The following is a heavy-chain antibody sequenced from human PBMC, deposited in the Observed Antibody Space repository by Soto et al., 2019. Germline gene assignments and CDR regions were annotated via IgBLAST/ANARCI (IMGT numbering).Heavy chain of an antibody. CDR1: GYTFPSYA. CDR2: IIAGNGNT. Sequence: ASVKVSCMASGYTFPSYAMLWVRQAPDKRLEGMGSIIAGNGNTKDSQKFQGRVTMTRCPSTSPAYMELSSLRSEDTAVQYSARPPDADSAVRYFDLWGRDPLVTAPQ. D-gene: IGHD4-17*01. CDR3: ARPPDADSAVRYFDL. V-gene: IGHV1-3*01. J-gene: IGHJ2*01.